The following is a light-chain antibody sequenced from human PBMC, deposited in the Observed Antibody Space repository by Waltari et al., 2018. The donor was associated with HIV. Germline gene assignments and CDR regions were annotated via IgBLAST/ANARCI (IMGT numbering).Light chain of an antibody. Sequence: QSVLTQPPSASGTPGPRVTISCSGRRSNIGSNTVNWYQQLPGTSPKLLIYYNNQRPSGVPDRFSGSKSGTSASLAISGLQSEDEADYYCAAWDDSLMGVFGGGTRLTVL. J-gene: IGLJ3*02. CDR1: RSNIGSNT. V-gene: IGLV1-44*01. CDR3: AAWDDSLMGV. CDR2: YNN.